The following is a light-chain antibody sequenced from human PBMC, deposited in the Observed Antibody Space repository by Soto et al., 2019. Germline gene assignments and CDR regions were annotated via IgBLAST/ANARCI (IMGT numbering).Light chain of an antibody. J-gene: IGLJ2*01. CDR1: SSDVGGYNY. CDR2: EVS. Sequence: QSVLTQPASVSGSPGQSITISCTGTSSDVGGYNYVSWYQQHPGKAPKLMIYEVSKRPSGVPDRFSGSKSGNTASLTVSGLQAEDEADYYCNSYAGSNNVVFGGGTKLTVL. CDR3: NSYAGSNNVV. V-gene: IGLV2-8*01.